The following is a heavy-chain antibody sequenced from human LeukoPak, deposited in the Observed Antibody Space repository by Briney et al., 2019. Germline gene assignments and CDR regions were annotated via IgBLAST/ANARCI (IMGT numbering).Heavy chain of an antibody. CDR3: AREVHLLDY. V-gene: IGHV3-11*01. Sequence: PGGSLRLSCAASGFTFSDHYMCWIRQAPGRGLELLSYSSSSGHDIYYADSVKGRFTISRDNAKNSLYLQMNSLRAEDTAVYYCAREVHLLDYWGQGTLVTVSS. J-gene: IGHJ4*02. CDR1: GFTFSDHY. CDR2: SSSSGHDI.